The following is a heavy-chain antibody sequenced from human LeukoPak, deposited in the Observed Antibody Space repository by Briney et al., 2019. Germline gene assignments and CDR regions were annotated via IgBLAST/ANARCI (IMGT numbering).Heavy chain of an antibody. Sequence: PGGSLRLSCAASGFTFSDYYMSWIRQAPGKGLEWVSYISSSGSTIYYADSVKGRFTISRDNAKNSLYLQMNSLRAEDTAVYYCARSPLYGPQIRGYSGYDYVVWGQGTLVTVSS. CDR3: ARSPLYGPQIRGYSGYDYVV. J-gene: IGHJ4*02. V-gene: IGHV3-11*04. CDR1: GFTFSDYY. CDR2: ISSSGSTI. D-gene: IGHD5-12*01.